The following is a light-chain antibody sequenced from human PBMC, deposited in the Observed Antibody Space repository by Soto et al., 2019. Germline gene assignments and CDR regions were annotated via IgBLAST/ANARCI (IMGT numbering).Light chain of an antibody. CDR3: SSYTSSSTQV. CDR1: SSDVGGYNY. V-gene: IGLV2-14*01. Sequence: SVLTQPASVSGSPGQSITISCTGTSSDVGGYNYVSWYQQHPGKAPKLMIYDVSNRPSGVSSRFSGSKSGNTASLTISGLQAEDEADYYCSSYTSSSTQVFGTGTKVTVL. CDR2: DVS. J-gene: IGLJ1*01.